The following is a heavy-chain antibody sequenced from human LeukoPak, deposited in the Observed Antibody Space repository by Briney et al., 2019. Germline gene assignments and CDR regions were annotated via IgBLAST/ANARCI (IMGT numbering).Heavy chain of an antibody. CDR3: ARLAAGSDYFDY. Sequence: GGSLRLSCAASGFPFSRYWMSWVRQAPGKGPEWVANIKPDGSEKHYVDSVKGRFTFSRDNAKNSLYLQMNGLRAEDMAVYYCARLAAGSDYFDYWGQGTLVTVSS. CDR1: GFPFSRYW. D-gene: IGHD6-13*01. CDR2: IKPDGSEK. V-gene: IGHV3-7*04. J-gene: IGHJ4*02.